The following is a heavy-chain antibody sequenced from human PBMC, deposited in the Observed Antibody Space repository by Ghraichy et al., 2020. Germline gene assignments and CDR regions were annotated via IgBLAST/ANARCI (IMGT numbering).Heavy chain of an antibody. V-gene: IGHV1-18*01. CDR3: AREGHDFWSGYYTQLDY. J-gene: IGHJ4*02. CDR2: ISAYNGNT. D-gene: IGHD3-3*01. CDR1: GYTFTNYG. Sequence: ASVKVSCKASGYTFTNYGISWVRQAPGQGLEWMGWISAYNGNTNYAQKLQGRVTMTTDTSTSTAYMELRSLRSDDTAVYYCAREGHDFWSGYYTQLDYWGQGTLVTVSS.